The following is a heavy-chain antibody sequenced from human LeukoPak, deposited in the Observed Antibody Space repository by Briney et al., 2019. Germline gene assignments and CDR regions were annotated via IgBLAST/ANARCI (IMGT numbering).Heavy chain of an antibody. D-gene: IGHD3-10*01. J-gene: IGHJ5*02. V-gene: IGHV4-39*01. CDR1: GGSISSSSYY. CDR2: IYYSGST. Sequence: SETLSLTCTVSGGSISSSSYYWGWIRQPPGKGLEWIGNIYYSGSTYYNPSLKSRVTISVDTSKNQFSLKLSSVTAADTAVYYCARRAIRGMPNWFDPWGQGTLVTVSS. CDR3: ARRAIRGMPNWFDP.